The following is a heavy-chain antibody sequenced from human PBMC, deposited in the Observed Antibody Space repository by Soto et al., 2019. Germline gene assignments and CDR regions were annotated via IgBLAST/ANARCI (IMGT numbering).Heavy chain of an antibody. J-gene: IGHJ5*02. V-gene: IGHV1-69*13. CDR1: GGTFSSYA. CDR2: IIPIFGTA. CDR3: ASSSHAYCSSTSCSLARFDP. D-gene: IGHD2-2*01. Sequence: SVKVSCKASGGTFSSYAISWVRQAPGQGLEWMGGIIPIFGTANYAQKFQGRVTITADESTSTAYMELSSLRSEDTAVYYCASSSHAYCSSTSCSLARFDPWGQGTLVTVSS.